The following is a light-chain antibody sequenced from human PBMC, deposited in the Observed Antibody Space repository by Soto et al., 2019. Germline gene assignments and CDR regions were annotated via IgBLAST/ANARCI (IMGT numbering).Light chain of an antibody. CDR2: DAT. CDR1: QGIRND. J-gene: IGKJ5*01. CDR3: LQHNNYPPIT. Sequence: DIQMTQSPSSLSASVGDRVTITCRASQGIRNDLAWYQQKPGKAPKRLIYDATSLQSGVPSRFSGSGSGTEFTLTISSLQTEDFATYYCLQHNNYPPITFGQGTRLEIK. V-gene: IGKV1-17*01.